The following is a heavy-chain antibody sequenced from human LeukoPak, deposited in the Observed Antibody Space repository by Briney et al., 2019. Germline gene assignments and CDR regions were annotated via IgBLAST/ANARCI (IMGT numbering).Heavy chain of an antibody. D-gene: IGHD2-2*01. CDR1: GFTFDDYG. Sequence: GGSLRLSCTVSGFTFDDYGMNWVRQAPGKGLEWVAIINWNGANTGYVDSVKGRFTISRDNAKNSLYLQMNSLRAEDTALYHCARSSPYCSATSCYPDDYWGQGTLVTVSS. CDR2: INWNGANT. J-gene: IGHJ4*02. V-gene: IGHV3-20*01. CDR3: ARSSPYCSATSCYPDDY.